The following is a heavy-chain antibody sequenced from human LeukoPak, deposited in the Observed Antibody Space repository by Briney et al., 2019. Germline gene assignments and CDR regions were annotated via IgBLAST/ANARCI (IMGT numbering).Heavy chain of an antibody. V-gene: IGHV4-59*01. CDR3: ASGVTIFGPYYFDY. D-gene: IGHD3-3*01. CDR1: GGSISSYY. Sequence: SETLSLTCTVSGGSISSYYWSWIRQPPGKGLEWIGYIYYSGSTNYNPSLKSRVTISVDTPKNQFSLKLSSVTAADTAVYYCASGVTIFGPYYFDYWGQGTLVTVSS. CDR2: IYYSGST. J-gene: IGHJ4*02.